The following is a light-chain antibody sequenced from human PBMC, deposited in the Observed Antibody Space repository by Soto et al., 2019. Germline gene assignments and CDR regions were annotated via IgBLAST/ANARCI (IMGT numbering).Light chain of an antibody. CDR1: QSVTNY. CDR2: ETI. J-gene: IGKJ5*01. V-gene: IGKV3-11*01. CDR3: QHRSHWLIT. Sequence: EIVLTQSPATLSLSPGERATLSCRASQSVTNYLAWYQQKAGQAPRLLIYETIHRATGIPARFSGSGSGTDFTLTISSLEPEDFAVYYCQHRSHWLITFGQGTRL.